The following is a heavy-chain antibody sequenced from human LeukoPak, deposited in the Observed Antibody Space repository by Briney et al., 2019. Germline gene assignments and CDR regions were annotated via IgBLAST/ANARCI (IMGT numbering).Heavy chain of an antibody. CDR1: GGSISSSSYY. CDR2: IYYSGST. J-gene: IGHJ4*02. D-gene: IGHD3-10*01. CDR3: ARYYDGSGSYDY. Sequence: PSETLSLTCTVSGGSISSSSYYWGWIRQPPGKGLEWIGSIYYSGSTYYNPSLKSRVTIPVDTSKNQFSLRLSSVTAADTAVYYCARYYDGSGSYDYWGQGTLVTVSS. V-gene: IGHV4-39*01.